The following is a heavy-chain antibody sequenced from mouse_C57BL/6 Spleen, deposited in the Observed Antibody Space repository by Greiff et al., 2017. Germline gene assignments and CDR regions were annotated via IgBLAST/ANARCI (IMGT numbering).Heavy chain of an antibody. J-gene: IGHJ4*01. CDR1: GFTFSSYA. Sequence: EVKVVESGGGLVKPGGSLKLSCAASGFTFSSYAMSWVRQTPEKRLEWVATISDGGSYTYYPDNVKGRFTISRDNAKNNLYLQMSHLKSEDTAIYYCARDSFYGSSQYYYAMDYWGQGTSVTVSS. D-gene: IGHD1-1*01. CDR2: ISDGGSYT. V-gene: IGHV5-4*01. CDR3: ARDSFYGSSQYYYAMDY.